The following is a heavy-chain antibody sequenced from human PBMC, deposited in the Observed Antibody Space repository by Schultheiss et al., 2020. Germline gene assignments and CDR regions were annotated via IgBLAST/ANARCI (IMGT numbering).Heavy chain of an antibody. Sequence: SETLSLTCTVSGGSISSGDYYWSWIRQPPGKGLEWIGYIYYSGSTYYNPSLKSRVTISVDTSKNQFSLKLSSVTAADTAVYYCARVHIVVVTDPTVDYFDYWGQGTLVTVSS. D-gene: IGHD2-21*02. V-gene: IGHV4-30-4*01. J-gene: IGHJ4*02. CDR2: IYYSGST. CDR3: ARVHIVVVTDPTVDYFDY. CDR1: GGSISSGDYY.